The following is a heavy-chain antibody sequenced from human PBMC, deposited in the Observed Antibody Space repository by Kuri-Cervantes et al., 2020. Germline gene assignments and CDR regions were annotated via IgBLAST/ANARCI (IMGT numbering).Heavy chain of an antibody. CDR2: IYHSGST. J-gene: IGHJ4*02. D-gene: IGHD4-17*01. CDR1: GGSISSSSYY. CDR3: ASMTTGNFDY. Sequence: SETLSLTCTVSGGSISSSSYYWGWIRQPPGKGLEWIGYIYHSGSTYYNPSLKSRVTISVDRSKNQFSLKLSSVTAADTAVYYCASMTTGNFDYWGQGTLVTVSS. V-gene: IGHV4-30-2*01.